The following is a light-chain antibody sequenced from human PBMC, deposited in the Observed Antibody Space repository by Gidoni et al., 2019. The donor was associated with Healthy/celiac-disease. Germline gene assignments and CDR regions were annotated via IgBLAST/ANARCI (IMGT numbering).Light chain of an antibody. J-gene: IGKJ2*04. V-gene: IGKV1-13*02. CDR1: QGISSA. CDR2: DAS. CDR3: QQFNSYPIMCS. Sequence: AIQLTQSPSSLSASVGDRVTITCRASQGISSALAWYQQKPGKAPKLLIYDASSLESGVPSRFSGSGSGTDFTLTISSLQPEDFATYYCQQFNSYPIMCSFGQXTKLEIK.